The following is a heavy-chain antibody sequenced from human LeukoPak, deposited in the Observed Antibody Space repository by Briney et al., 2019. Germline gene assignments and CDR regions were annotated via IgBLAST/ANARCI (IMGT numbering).Heavy chain of an antibody. J-gene: IGHJ4*02. CDR1: GLTFSSYW. D-gene: IGHD6-6*01. Sequence: GGSLRLSCAASGLTFSSYWMSWLRQAPGKGLEWVSAISGSGGSTYYADSVKGRFTISRDNSKNTLYLQMNSLRAEDTAVYYCAQALGGTARLSYYFDYWGQGTLVTVSS. CDR3: AQALGGTARLSYYFDY. V-gene: IGHV3-23*01. CDR2: ISGSGGST.